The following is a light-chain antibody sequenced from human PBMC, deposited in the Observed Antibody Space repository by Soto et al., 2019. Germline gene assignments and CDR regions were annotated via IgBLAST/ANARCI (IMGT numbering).Light chain of an antibody. Sequence: QSVLTQPPSTSGTPGQRVTFSCSGGSSNIGSNTVNWYQHLPGTAPKLLIYSNNKRPSGVPDRFSGSKSGTSASLAVSGLQSEDEADYYCAAWDDTLNGYVFGTGTKVTVL. J-gene: IGLJ1*01. CDR3: AAWDDTLNGYV. V-gene: IGLV1-44*01. CDR1: SSNIGSNT. CDR2: SNN.